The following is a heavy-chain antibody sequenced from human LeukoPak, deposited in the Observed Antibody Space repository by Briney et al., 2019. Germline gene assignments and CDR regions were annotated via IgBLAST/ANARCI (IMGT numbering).Heavy chain of an antibody. V-gene: IGHV4-30-2*01. CDR3: ARASYYYDSSGYYLGAFDI. Sequence: PSQTLSLTCAVSGGSISGGGYSWSWIRQPPGEGLEWIGYIYHSGGTYYNPSLKSRVTISVDRSKNQFSLKLSSVTAADTAVYYCARASYYYDSSGYYLGAFDIWGQGTMVTVSS. J-gene: IGHJ3*02. CDR1: GGSISGGGYS. D-gene: IGHD3-22*01. CDR2: IYHSGGT.